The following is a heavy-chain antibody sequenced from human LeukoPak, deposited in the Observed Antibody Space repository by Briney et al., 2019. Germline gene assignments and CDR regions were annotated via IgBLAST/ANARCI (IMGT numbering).Heavy chain of an antibody. CDR2: ISYDGSNK. CDR1: GFTFSRNG. D-gene: IGHD4-17*01. Sequence: QPGGSLRLSCAASGFTFSRNGMHWVRQAPGQGLEWVAAISYDGSNKWHADSVKGRFTISRDNSKHTLYLQMNSLRAEDTAVYYCARGGYWGDYVFDFWGPGTLVTVSS. V-gene: IGHV3-30*03. CDR3: ARGGYWGDYVFDF. J-gene: IGHJ4*02.